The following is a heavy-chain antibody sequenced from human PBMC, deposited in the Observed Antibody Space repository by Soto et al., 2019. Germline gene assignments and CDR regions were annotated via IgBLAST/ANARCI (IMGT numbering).Heavy chain of an antibody. J-gene: IGHJ6*02. CDR2: IYYSGST. Sequence: QVQLQESGPGLVKPSETLSLTCTVSGGSISSYYWSWIRQPPGKGLEWIGYIYYSGSTNYNPSLKSRVPDSVDTSQNQFSLKLSSGTAADKAVYHCARVQKFSGWELLPHPPYYYYGMDVWGQGTTVTVSS. D-gene: IGHD1-26*01. V-gene: IGHV4-59*01. CDR1: GGSISSYY. CDR3: ARVQKFSGWELLPHPPYYYYGMDV.